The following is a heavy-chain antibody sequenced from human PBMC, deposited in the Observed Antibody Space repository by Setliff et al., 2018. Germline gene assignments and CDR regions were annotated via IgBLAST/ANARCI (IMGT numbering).Heavy chain of an antibody. Sequence: GASVKVSCKASGYTFTSYGISWVRQAPGQGLEWMGGTIPIFGTTDYAQKFQGRVTITTDESTSTAYMELDSLRSEDTAVYYCARSPAVLGIVYLDPWGQGTLVTVSS. CDR1: GYTFTSYG. CDR3: ARSPAVLGIVYLDP. J-gene: IGHJ5*02. CDR2: TIPIFGTT. V-gene: IGHV1-69*05. D-gene: IGHD2-15*01.